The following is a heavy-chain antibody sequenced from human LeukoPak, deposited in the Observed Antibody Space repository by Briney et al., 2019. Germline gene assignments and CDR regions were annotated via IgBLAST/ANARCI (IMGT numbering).Heavy chain of an antibody. Sequence: ASVKVSCKASGYTFTSYDINWVRQATGQGLEWMGRMNPHSGNTGYAQKFQGRVTITRNTSISTAYMELSSLRSEDTAVYYCASVLKLGGLLWFGELLGRPDYYYHYMDVWGKGTTVTVSS. CDR2: MNPHSGNT. CDR1: GYTFTSYD. J-gene: IGHJ6*03. CDR3: ASVLKLGGLLWFGELLGRPDYYYHYMDV. D-gene: IGHD3-10*01. V-gene: IGHV1-8*03.